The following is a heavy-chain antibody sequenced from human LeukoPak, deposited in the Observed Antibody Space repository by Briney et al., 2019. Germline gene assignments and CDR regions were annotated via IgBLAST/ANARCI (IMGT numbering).Heavy chain of an antibody. J-gene: IGHJ6*02. Sequence: GRSLRLSCAASGFTFDDYAMHWVRQAPGKGLEWVSGISWNSGSIGYADSVKGRFTISRDNAKNSLYLQMNSLRAEDTAVYYCARDRYSGYADGGYYYYGMDVWGQGTTVTVSS. V-gene: IGHV3-9*01. CDR2: ISWNSGSI. CDR3: ARDRYSGYADGGYYYYGMDV. D-gene: IGHD5-12*01. CDR1: GFTFDDYA.